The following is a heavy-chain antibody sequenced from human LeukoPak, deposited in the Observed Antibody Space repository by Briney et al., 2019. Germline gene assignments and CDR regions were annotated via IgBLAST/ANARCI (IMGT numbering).Heavy chain of an antibody. D-gene: IGHD6-19*01. CDR1: GGSFSGYY. J-gene: IGHJ4*02. CDR2: IHSGGNT. CDR3: ARHGYTSGWVRY. Sequence: ETLSLTCAVYGGSFSGYYWSWVRQAPGKGLEWVSVIHSGGNTYYADSVRGRFTVSRDISKNTLYLQMNSLRAEDTAVYYCARHGYTSGWVRYWGQGTLVTVST. V-gene: IGHV3-53*01.